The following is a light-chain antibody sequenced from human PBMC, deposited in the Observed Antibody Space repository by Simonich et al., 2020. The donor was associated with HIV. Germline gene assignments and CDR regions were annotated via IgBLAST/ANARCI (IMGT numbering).Light chain of an antibody. Sequence: DIQMTQSPSTLSASLGDRVTITCRASQSVSTWVAWYQQKPGKAPKLLIYKASSLESGVPLRFSGSGFGTEFTLTISSLQPEDFATYYCLQHNSYPLTFGPGTKVDIK. CDR2: KAS. J-gene: IGKJ3*01. V-gene: IGKV1-5*03. CDR1: QSVSTW. CDR3: LQHNSYPLT.